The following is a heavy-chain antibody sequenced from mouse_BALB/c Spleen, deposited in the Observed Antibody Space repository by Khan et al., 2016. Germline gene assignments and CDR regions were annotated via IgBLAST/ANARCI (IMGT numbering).Heavy chain of an antibody. V-gene: IGHV5-17*02. CDR2: ISSGSSTI. CDR1: GFTFSSFG. J-gene: IGHJ4*01. D-gene: IGHD6-1*01. Sequence: EVKLEESGGGLVQPGGSRKLSCAASGFTFSSFGMHWVRQAPEKGLEWVAYISSGSSTIYYADTVKGRFTISRANPKNTLFLQMTSPRSEDSAMYNCARKGALKSYAMVYWGQGTSVTVSS. CDR3: ARKGALKSYAMVY.